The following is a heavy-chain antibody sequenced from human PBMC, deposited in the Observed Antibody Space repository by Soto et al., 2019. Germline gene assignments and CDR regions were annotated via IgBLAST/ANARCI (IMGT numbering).Heavy chain of an antibody. V-gene: IGHV3-23*01. D-gene: IGHD2-2*01. CDR3: EKDKIINDSNVVVPAASDY. CDR1: GFTFSSYA. J-gene: IGHJ4*02. CDR2: ISGSGGST. Sequence: PGGSLRLSCAASGFTFSSYAMSWVRQAPGKGLEWVSAISGSGGSTYYADSVKGRFTISRDNSKNTLYLQMNSLRAEDTAVYYCEKDKIINDSNVVVPAASDYWGQGTLVTVSS.